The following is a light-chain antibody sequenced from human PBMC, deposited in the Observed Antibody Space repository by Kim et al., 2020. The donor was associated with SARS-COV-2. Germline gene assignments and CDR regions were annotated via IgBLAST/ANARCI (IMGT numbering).Light chain of an antibody. V-gene: IGKV3-20*01. J-gene: IGKJ1*01. CDR1: QSVGSRS. CDR2: ATS. Sequence: EIVLTQSPDTLSLSPGGRATLSCRASQSVGSRSLAWYQQRPGQAPRILVYATSSRAADIPDRFSGSGSGTDFTFTISRLEPEDFAVYYCQQYAASPPTFGRGTKVDIK. CDR3: QQYAASPPT.